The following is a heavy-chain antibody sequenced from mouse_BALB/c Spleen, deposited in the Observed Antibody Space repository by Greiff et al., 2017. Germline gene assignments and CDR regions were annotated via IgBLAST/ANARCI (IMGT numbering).Heavy chain of an antibody. J-gene: IGHJ4*01. D-gene: IGHD1-1*01. CDR3: ARRDYGYAMDY. V-gene: IGHV5-17*02. CDR2: ISSGSSTI. Sequence: DVKLVESGGGLVQPGGSRKLSCAASGFTFSSFGMHWVRQAPEKGLEWVAYISSGSSTIYYADTVKGRFTISRDNPKNTLFLQMTSLRSEDTAMYYCARRDYGYAMDYWGQGTSVTVSS. CDR1: GFTFSSFG.